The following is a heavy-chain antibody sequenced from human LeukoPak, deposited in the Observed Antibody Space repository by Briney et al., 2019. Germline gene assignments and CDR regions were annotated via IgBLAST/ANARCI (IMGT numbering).Heavy chain of an antibody. Sequence: SETLSLTCAVYGGSFSGYYWSWIRQPPGKGLEWIGEINHSGSTNYNPSLKSRVTISVDTSKNQFSLKLSSVTAADTAVYYCARLVKDTAMVSYYYYYYMDVWGKGTTVTISS. CDR3: ARLVKDTAMVSYYYYYYMDV. D-gene: IGHD5-18*01. V-gene: IGHV4-34*01. CDR1: GGSFSGYY. J-gene: IGHJ6*03. CDR2: INHSGST.